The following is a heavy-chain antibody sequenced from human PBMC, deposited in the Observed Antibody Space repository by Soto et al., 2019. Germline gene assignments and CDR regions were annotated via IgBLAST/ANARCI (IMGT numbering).Heavy chain of an antibody. CDR3: ARLGHPGH. Sequence: QVQLVQSGAEVKKPGSSVKVSCTASGSSLRNSVISWVRQAPAQRLEWMGGVIPILGTANYAQKFQGRVTMTADDATSTAYMDLSSLSPDDTAVYYCARLGHPGHWGPGTLVIVSS. J-gene: IGHJ4*02. CDR2: VIPILGTA. V-gene: IGHV1-69*01. CDR1: GSSLRNSV.